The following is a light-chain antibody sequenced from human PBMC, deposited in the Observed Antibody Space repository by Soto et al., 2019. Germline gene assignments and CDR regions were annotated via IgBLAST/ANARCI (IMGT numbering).Light chain of an antibody. J-gene: IGKJ1*01. CDR2: AAS. V-gene: IGKV1-39*01. CDR3: QQSYIAPWT. Sequence: DIQMTQSPSSRSASVGDRVTITCRASQPVTNYLSWYQQKPGKAPKLFIYAASRLQSGVPSRFSGGGSGTDFTITISSLLPEDFANYYCQQSYIAPWTFGQGPKVDIK. CDR1: QPVTNY.